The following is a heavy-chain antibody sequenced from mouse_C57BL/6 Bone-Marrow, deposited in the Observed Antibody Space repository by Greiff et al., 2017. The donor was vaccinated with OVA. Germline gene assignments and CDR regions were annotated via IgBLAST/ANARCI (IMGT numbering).Heavy chain of an antibody. V-gene: IGHV1-59*01. Sequence: QVQLQQPGAELVRPGPSVKLSCKASGYTFTSYWMHWVKQRPGQGLEWIGVIDPSDSYTNYNQKFKGKATLTVDTSSSTAYMQLSSLTSEDSAVYYCARRIDYGYYFDYWGQGTTLTVSS. D-gene: IGHD2-4*01. CDR2: IDPSDSYT. J-gene: IGHJ2*01. CDR1: GYTFTSYW. CDR3: ARRIDYGYYFDY.